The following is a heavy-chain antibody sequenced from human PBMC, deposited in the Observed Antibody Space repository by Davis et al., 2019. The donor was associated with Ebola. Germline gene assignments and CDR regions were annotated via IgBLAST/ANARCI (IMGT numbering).Heavy chain of an antibody. D-gene: IGHD2-15*01. CDR1: GGFLSSYY. J-gene: IGHJ6*02. CDR3: ARQKCGGGSCYGRRYYYYGMDV. CDR2: IYYTGST. V-gene: IGHV4-59*08. Sequence: MPSETLSLTCTVSGGFLSSYYWSWIRQSPGKGLEWIGYIYYTGSTNSNPSLKSRVTISVDTSKNQFSLKLSSVTAADTAVYYCARQKCGGGSCYGRRYYYYGMDVWGQGTTVTVSS.